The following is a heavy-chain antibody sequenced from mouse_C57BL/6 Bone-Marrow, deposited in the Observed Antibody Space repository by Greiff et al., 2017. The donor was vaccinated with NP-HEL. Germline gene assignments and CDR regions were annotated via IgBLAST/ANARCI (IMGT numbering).Heavy chain of an antibody. V-gene: IGHV5-16*01. D-gene: IGHD1-1*01. CDR2: INYDGSST. CDR3: ARVASHYYGSSFYYAMDY. Sequence: EVKVVESEGGLVQPGSSMKLSCTASGFTFSDYYMAWVRQVPEKGLEWVANINYDGSSTYYLDSLKSRFIISRDNAKNILYLQMSSLKSEDTATYYCARVASHYYGSSFYYAMDYWGQGTSVTVSS. CDR1: GFTFSDYY. J-gene: IGHJ4*01.